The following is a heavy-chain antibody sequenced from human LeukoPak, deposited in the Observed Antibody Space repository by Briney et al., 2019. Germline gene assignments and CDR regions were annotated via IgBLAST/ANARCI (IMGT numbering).Heavy chain of an antibody. Sequence: GPVMVSCKASGYTFTVYYMHWVRQAPGQGLEWMGWTNPNSGGTNYAQKFQGRVTMTRDTSISTAYMELSTLRSDDTAVYYCASRPNYFGSGSYVDYWGQGTLVTVSS. V-gene: IGHV1-2*02. CDR2: TNPNSGGT. D-gene: IGHD3-10*01. J-gene: IGHJ4*02. CDR1: GYTFTVYY. CDR3: ASRPNYFGSGSYVDY.